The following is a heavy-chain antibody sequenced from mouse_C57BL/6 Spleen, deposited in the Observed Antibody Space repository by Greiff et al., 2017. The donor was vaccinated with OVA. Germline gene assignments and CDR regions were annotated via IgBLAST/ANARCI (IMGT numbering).Heavy chain of an antibody. D-gene: IGHD2-5*01. CDR1: GYTFTSYW. V-gene: IGHV1-50*01. J-gene: IGHJ1*03. CDR3: ASGPYYSNSRYCDV. Sequence: QVQLQQPGAELVKPGASVKLSCKASGYTFTSYWMQWGDKRGGWGLEWIGEVGWAVSVSNVHQRLKGKATLTVDTSSSTAYMQLSSLTSEDSAVYDGASGPYYSNSRYCDVWGTGTTVTVSS. CDR2: VGWAVSVS.